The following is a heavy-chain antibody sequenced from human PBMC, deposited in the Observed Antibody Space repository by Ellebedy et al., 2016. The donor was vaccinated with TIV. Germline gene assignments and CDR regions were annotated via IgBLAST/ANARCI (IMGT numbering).Heavy chain of an antibody. CDR1: GASISSYY. V-gene: IGHV4-59*01. CDR2: IFHTGDT. Sequence: MPGGSLRLSCTVSGASISSYYWSWIRQPPGKGLEWIGFIFHTGDTNYSPSLKGRVAISLDTSKNQFSLKLTSVTDADTAVYYCARGGASSKYFDYWGLGTLVTVSS. CDR3: ARGGASSKYFDY. J-gene: IGHJ4*02.